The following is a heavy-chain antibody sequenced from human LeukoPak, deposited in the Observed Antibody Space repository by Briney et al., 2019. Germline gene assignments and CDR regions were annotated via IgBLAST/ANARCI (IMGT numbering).Heavy chain of an antibody. D-gene: IGHD3-22*01. J-gene: IGHJ4*02. CDR1: GYSISSGYY. Sequence: SETLSLTYTVSGYSISSGYYWGWIRQPPGKGLEWIGGIYHSGSTYYNPSLKSRVTVSVDTSKNQFSLKLSSVTAVDTALHYCAREGDSSGLSSYYFDYWGQGTLVTVSS. CDR3: AREGDSSGLSSYYFDY. V-gene: IGHV4-38-2*02. CDR2: IYHSGST.